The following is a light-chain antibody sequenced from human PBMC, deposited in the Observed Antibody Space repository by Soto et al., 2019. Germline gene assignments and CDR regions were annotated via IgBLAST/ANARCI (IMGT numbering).Light chain of an antibody. Sequence: EIVMTQSPDTLSVSPGERATLTCRAGQGVTTNFAWYQQKSGQSPRLLIYDVSIRATGVPARFSATGSETDFTLTISSLQSEDFAVYYCQQYNNWPPETFGQGTKVDIK. J-gene: IGKJ1*01. CDR3: QQYNNWPPET. V-gene: IGKV3-15*01. CDR2: DVS. CDR1: QGVTTN.